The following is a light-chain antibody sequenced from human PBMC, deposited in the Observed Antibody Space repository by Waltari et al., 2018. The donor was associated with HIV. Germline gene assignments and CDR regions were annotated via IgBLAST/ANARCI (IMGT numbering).Light chain of an antibody. J-gene: IGLJ1*01. V-gene: IGLV1-44*01. CDR3: AAWDDSLKGGA. CDR2: SNN. Sequence: QSVLSQPPSSSGTPVQSVTISRAGLTANIGGNTVTWYQQLPLTPPTLLIYSNNERPSGVPDRLSGSTSGTSASLVISGLQSEDEADYYCAAWDDSLKGGAFGTGTKVTVL. CDR1: TANIGGNT.